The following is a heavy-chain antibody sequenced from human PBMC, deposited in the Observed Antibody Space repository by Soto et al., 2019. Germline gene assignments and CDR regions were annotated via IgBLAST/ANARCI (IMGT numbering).Heavy chain of an antibody. V-gene: IGHV4-39*01. CDR1: SGSISVTNVL. J-gene: IGHJ4*02. CDR2: VDYSGTA. Sequence: PSETLSLTCTVSSGSISVTNVLWGWVRQPPGKGLEWIGNVDYSGTAYFSPSLATRVTFHVDTSKNQFSLTPYSVTAADTAVYYCARITGRHLDYWGQGILVTVSS. CDR3: ARITGRHLDY. D-gene: IGHD1-20*01.